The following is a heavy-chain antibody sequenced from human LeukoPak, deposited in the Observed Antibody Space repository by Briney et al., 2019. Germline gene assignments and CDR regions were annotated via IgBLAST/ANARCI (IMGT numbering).Heavy chain of an antibody. CDR1: GFSVSSTY. Sequence: GGSLRLSCVVSGFSVSSTYMTWVRQAPGKGPEWVSVIFGQTVTTYTDSVKGRFTICRDISRNTVFLQMNNMRAEDTAMYYCVRDKGLGPTERFDSWGQGTLVTVSS. D-gene: IGHD1-26*01. CDR3: VRDKGLGPTERFDS. V-gene: IGHV3-53*01. CDR2: IFGQTVT. J-gene: IGHJ4*02.